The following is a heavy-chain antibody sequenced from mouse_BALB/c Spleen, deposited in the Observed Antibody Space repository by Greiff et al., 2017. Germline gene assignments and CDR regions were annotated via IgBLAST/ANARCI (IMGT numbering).Heavy chain of an antibody. Sequence: EVQLVESGPGLVKPSQSLSLTCTVTGYSITSDYAWNWIRQFPGNKLEWMGYISYSGSTSYNPSLKSRISITRDTSKNQFFLQLTSVTTEDTATYYCARGSWFAYWGQGTLVTVSA. V-gene: IGHV3-2*02. J-gene: IGHJ3*01. CDR1: GYSITSDYA. CDR2: ISYSGST. CDR3: ARGSWFAY.